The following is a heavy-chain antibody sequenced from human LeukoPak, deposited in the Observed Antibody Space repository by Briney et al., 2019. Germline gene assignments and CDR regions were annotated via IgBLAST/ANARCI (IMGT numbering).Heavy chain of an antibody. CDR3: ARDPVAVADTEVDY. D-gene: IGHD6-19*01. CDR2: IYYSGST. J-gene: IGHJ4*02. CDR1: GGSISSYY. Sequence: SETLSLTCTVSGGSISSYYWSWIRRPPGKGLEWIGYIYYSGSTNYNPSLKSRVTISVDTSKNQFSLKLSSVTAADTAVYYCARDPVAVADTEVDYWGQGTLVTVSS. V-gene: IGHV4-59*12.